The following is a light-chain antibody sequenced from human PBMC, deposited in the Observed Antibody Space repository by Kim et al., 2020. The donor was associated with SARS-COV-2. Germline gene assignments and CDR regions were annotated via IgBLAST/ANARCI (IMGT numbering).Light chain of an antibody. V-gene: IGKV2-30*01. CDR1: RRLIYSDGNIY. CDR2: RVS. CDR3: MQGTHWPLT. J-gene: IGKJ4*01. Sequence: DVVLTQSPPPLPVTLGQPASISCRSSRRLIYSDGNIYLDWFHQRPGQSPRRLIFRVSNRDSGVPDRFSGIGSDTDFTLEISRVEAEDVGIYYCMQGTHWPLTFGGGTKVDIK.